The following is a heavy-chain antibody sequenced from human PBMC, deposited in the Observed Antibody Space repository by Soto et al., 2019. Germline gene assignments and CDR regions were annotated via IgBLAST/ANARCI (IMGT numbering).Heavy chain of an antibody. D-gene: IGHD6-19*01. Sequence: SETLSLTCSVSGDSISSYYWSWIRQSAGKGLEWIGRTYVTGDTNYSPSLKSRVTMSLDTSKNQLSLKLSSVTAADTAVYYCAREYTETVDGPTPFYFDYWGQGTPVT. J-gene: IGHJ4*01. CDR2: TYVTGDT. CDR1: GDSISSYY. V-gene: IGHV4-4*07. CDR3: AREYTETVDGPTPFYFDY.